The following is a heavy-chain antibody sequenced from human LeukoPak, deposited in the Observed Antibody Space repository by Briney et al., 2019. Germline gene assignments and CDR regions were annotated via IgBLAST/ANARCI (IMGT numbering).Heavy chain of an antibody. CDR2: IKSKTDGGTT. CDR1: GFTFSNAW. V-gene: IGHV3-15*01. Sequence: GGSLRLSCAASGFTFSNAWMSWVRQGPGKGLEWVGRIKSKTDGGTTDYAAPVKGRFTISRDDSKNTLYMQMNSLKTEDTAVYYCTKSFYDFWSGYYMDVWGKGTTVTVSS. CDR3: TKSFYDFWSGYYMDV. D-gene: IGHD3-3*01. J-gene: IGHJ6*03.